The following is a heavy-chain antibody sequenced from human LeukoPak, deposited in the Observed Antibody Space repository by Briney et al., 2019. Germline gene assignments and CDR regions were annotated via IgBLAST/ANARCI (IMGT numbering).Heavy chain of an antibody. V-gene: IGHV4-59*08. CDR3: ATARGYSYGVGDY. CDR1: GGSISGYY. CDR2: IYYSGST. J-gene: IGHJ4*02. Sequence: SETLSLTCNVSGGSISGYYWSWIRQPPGKGLEWIGYIYYSGSTNYNPSLKSRVTISVDTSKNQFSLKLSSVTAADTAVYYCATARGYSYGVGDYWGQGTLVTVSS. D-gene: IGHD5-18*01.